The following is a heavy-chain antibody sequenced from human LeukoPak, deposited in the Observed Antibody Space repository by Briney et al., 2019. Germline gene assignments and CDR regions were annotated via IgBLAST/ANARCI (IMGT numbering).Heavy chain of an antibody. CDR2: IHSGGTI. V-gene: IGHV3-66*01. D-gene: IGHD3-16*02. J-gene: IGHJ4*02. Sequence: GGSLRLSCAASGFTVSDYYMSWVRQAPGKGLEWVSLIHSGGTIYYTDSVKGRFTISGDNSKNTLYLQMNSLTIEDTAVYYCAFGRYPFDYWGQGTLVTVSS. CDR3: AFGRYPFDY. CDR1: GFTVSDYY.